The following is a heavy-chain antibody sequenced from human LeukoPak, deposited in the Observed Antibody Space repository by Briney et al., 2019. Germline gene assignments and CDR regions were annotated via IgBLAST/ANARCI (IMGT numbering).Heavy chain of an antibody. D-gene: IGHD2-21*02. J-gene: IGHJ4*02. CDR3: ARIFCGSGGCYYAY. CDR2: IKPDGSDK. V-gene: IGHV3-7*01. Sequence: PGGSLRLSWAASGFTFSGFWTSWVRQAPGKGLEGVANIKPDGSDKRYLDSVKGRFTISRDNAKNSLSLQVNSLRAEDTAVYYCARIFCGSGGCYYAYWGQGTLVTVSS. CDR1: GFTFSGFW.